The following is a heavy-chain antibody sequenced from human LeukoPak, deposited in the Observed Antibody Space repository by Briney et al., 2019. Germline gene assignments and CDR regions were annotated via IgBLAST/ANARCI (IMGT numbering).Heavy chain of an antibody. V-gene: IGHV4-59*08. CDR1: GGSISSYY. Sequence: SETLSLTCTVYGGSISSYYWSWIRQPPGKGLEWIGYIDYSGSTNYNPSLKSRVTISVDTSKNQFSLELSSVTAADTAVYYCARGAVAGPNWFDPRGQGTLVTVSS. D-gene: IGHD6-19*01. J-gene: IGHJ5*02. CDR2: IDYSGST. CDR3: ARGAVAGPNWFDP.